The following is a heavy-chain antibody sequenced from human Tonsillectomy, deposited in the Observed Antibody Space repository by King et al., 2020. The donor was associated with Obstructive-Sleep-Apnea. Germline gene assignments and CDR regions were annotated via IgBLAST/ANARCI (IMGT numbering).Heavy chain of an antibody. CDR1: GGSISSSSYY. CDR2: IYYSGNT. CDR3: ARLLVHYFDY. Sequence: QLQESGPGLVKPSETLSLTCTVSGGSISSSSYYWGWIRQPPGKGLEWIGSIYYSGNTYYNPSLKSRVTISVDTSKNQFSLKLSSVTAADTAVYYCARLLVHYFDYWGQGTLVTVSS. V-gene: IGHV4-39*07. D-gene: IGHD1-26*01. J-gene: IGHJ4*02.